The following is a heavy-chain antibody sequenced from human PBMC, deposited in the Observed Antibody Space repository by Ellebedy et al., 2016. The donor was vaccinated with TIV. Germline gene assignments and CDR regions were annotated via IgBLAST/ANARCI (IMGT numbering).Heavy chain of an antibody. J-gene: IGHJ4*02. V-gene: IGHV3-23*01. CDR2: ISESDTT. CDR3: TRDAAGNGGKLDY. D-gene: IGHD4-23*01. Sequence: GESLKISCVASGFTFSSYGMNWVRQARGKGLEWVSAISESDTTYYADSVKGRFTVSRDNSKNTLYLQMNSLRVEDTAVYYCTRDAAGNGGKLDYWGQGPRSPSPQ. CDR1: GFTFSSYG.